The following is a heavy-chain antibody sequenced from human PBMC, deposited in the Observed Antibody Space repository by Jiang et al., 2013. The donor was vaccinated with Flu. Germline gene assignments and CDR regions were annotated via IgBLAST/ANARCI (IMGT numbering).Heavy chain of an antibody. V-gene: IGHV4-31*03. CDR1: GGSISSGNYY. Sequence: TLSLTCTVSGGSISSGNYYWSWIRQHPGKGLEWIGYIYYSGSTSYNPSLKSRLTISVDTSKNQFSLKLSSVTAADTAVYYCARCGGDDCYYGMDVWGQGTTVTVSS. J-gene: IGHJ6*02. D-gene: IGHD2-21*02. CDR2: IYYSGST. CDR3: ARCGGDDCYYGMDV.